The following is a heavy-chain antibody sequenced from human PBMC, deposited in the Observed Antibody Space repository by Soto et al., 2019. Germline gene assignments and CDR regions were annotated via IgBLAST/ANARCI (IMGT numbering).Heavy chain of an antibody. V-gene: IGHV1-18*01. J-gene: IGHJ4*02. D-gene: IGHD6-19*01. CDR3: AREASHSSGWYPLHFDY. CDR2: ISAYNGNT. CDR1: GYTFTSYG. Sequence: ASVKVSCKASGYTFTSYGISWVRQAPGQGLEWMGWISAYNGNTKYSQKFQGRVTITRDTSASTAYMELSSLRSEDTAVYYCAREASHSSGWYPLHFDYWGQGTLVTVSS.